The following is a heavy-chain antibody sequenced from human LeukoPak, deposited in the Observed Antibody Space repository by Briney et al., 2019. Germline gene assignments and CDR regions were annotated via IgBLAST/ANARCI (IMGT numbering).Heavy chain of an antibody. CDR2: INHSGST. CDR3: ARSGGVVVPAARNFDY. D-gene: IGHD2-2*01. CDR1: GGSFSGYC. J-gene: IGHJ4*02. Sequence: SETLSLTCAVYGGSFSGYCWSWIRQPPGKGLEWIGEINHSGSTNYNPSLKSRVTISVDTSKNQFSLKLSSVTAADTAVYYCARSGGVVVPAARNFDYWGQGTLVTVSS. V-gene: IGHV4-34*01.